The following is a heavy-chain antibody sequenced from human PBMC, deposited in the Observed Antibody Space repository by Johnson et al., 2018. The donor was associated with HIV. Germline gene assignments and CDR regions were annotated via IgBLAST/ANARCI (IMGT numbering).Heavy chain of an antibody. CDR3: ARRGNYLADAFDI. Sequence: VQLVESGGGLVQPGGSLRLSCAASGFTFSSYAMSWVRQAPGKGLEWVSVISGSGGTTYYADSVKGRFTISRDNSKNTLYLQMNSLRAEDTAVYYCARRGNYLADAFDIWGQGTMVTVSS. CDR1: GFTFSSYA. CDR2: ISGSGGTT. V-gene: IGHV3-23*04. J-gene: IGHJ3*02. D-gene: IGHD1-7*01.